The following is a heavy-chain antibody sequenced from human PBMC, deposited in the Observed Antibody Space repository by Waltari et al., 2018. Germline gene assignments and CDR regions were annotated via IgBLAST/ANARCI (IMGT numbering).Heavy chain of an antibody. CDR1: GFAFSSYA. CDR2: LAGSSDYI. V-gene: IGHV3-23*01. CDR3: AKGTPVRGRPSIPDS. J-gene: IGHJ4*02. Sequence: EVQLLESGGGLVQPGGSLRLSCAASGFAFSSYAMSWVRQAPGKGMEWVSALAGSSDYIFYADSVKGRLTISRDNSKNTLYLQMNSLRGEDTAIYYCAKGTPVRGRPSIPDSWGQGTLVIVSS. D-gene: IGHD6-6*01.